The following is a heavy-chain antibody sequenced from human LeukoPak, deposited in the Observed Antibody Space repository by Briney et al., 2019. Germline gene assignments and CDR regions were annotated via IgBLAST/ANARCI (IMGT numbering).Heavy chain of an antibody. D-gene: IGHD4-11*01. CDR3: ARGVNSNYGDY. V-gene: IGHV4-39*07. CDR1: GGSISSSNYY. Sequence: SETLSLTCTVSGGSISSSNYYWGWLRQPPGKGLEWIASIYYSGSTYYNPSLNSRVTISVDTSKKQFSPKLSSVTAADTAVYYCARGVNSNYGDYWGQGTLVTVSS. CDR2: IYYSGST. J-gene: IGHJ4*02.